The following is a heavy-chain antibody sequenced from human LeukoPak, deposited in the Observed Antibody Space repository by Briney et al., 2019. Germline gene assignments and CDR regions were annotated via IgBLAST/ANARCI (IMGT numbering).Heavy chain of an antibody. CDR1: EFIFSDYE. D-gene: IGHD2-2*01. CDR2: ISSSANTI. J-gene: IGHJ4*02. CDR3: ARVGSPMVVRRRNPYYFDY. Sequence: GGSLRLSCVVSEFIFSDYEMNWVRQAPGKGLEWISYISSSANTIYYADSVKGRFTISRDNAKNSLYLQMNSLRAEDTAVYYCARVGSPMVVRRRNPYYFDYWGQGTLVTVSS. V-gene: IGHV3-48*03.